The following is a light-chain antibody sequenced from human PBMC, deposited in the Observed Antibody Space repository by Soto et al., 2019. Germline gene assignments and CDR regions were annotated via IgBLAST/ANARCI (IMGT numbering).Light chain of an antibody. Sequence: DIQMTQSPSSLSASVGDRVTITCRASQSISSYLNWYQQKPGKAPKVLIYAASNLQSGVPSRFSGSGSGTDFTLTISSLQPEDFATYYCQQSYSTLTWTFGQGTKV. CDR3: QQSYSTLTWT. CDR2: AAS. V-gene: IGKV1-39*01. J-gene: IGKJ1*01. CDR1: QSISSY.